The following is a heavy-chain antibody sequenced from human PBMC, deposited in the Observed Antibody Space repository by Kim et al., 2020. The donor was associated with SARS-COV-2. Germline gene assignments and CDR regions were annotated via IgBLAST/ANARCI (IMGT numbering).Heavy chain of an antibody. J-gene: IGHJ3*02. CDR3: ARQGRFFVRLGAFVI. D-gene: IGHD3-3*01. Sequence: SETLSLTCTVSGCSISSSSYYWGWIRQPPGKGLEWIGSIYYSGSTYYNPSLKSRVTISVDTSKNQFSLKLSSVTAADTAVYYCARQGRFFVRLGAFVIWGQGTMVTVSS. CDR2: IYYSGST. CDR1: GCSISSSSYY. V-gene: IGHV4-39*01.